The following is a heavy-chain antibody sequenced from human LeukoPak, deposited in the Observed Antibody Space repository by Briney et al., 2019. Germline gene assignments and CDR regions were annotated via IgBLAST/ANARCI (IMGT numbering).Heavy chain of an antibody. V-gene: IGHV1-46*01. D-gene: IGHD3-22*01. CDR1: GYTFTSYY. J-gene: IGHJ4*02. CDR2: INTSGDST. Sequence: ASVKVSCKASGYTFTSYYIHWVRQAPGQGLEWMGIINTSGDSTTYAQKFQDRLTMTSDTSTSAVYMELSSLRSEDTAVYYCARGFDPYYDSSGYYYVGYWGQGTLVTVSS. CDR3: ARGFDPYYDSSGYYYVGY.